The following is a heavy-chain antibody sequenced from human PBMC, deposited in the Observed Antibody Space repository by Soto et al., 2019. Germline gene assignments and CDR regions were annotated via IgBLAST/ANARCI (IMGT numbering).Heavy chain of an antibody. D-gene: IGHD3-3*01. CDR3: AREDFWSFA. CDR1: GFSLSRAW. Sequence: EVQLAESGGGFVEPGGSPRLSCVVSGFSLSRAWMDWVRQVPGKGLVWVSRINKDATTTYADSVKGRFTISRDTAKNTLYLQMNSLRAEDTALYYCAREDFWSFAWGQGTLVTVSS. CDR2: INKDATT. J-gene: IGHJ5*02. V-gene: IGHV3-74*01.